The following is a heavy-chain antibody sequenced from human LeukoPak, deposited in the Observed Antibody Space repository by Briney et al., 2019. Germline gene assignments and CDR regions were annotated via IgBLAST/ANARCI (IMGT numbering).Heavy chain of an antibody. D-gene: IGHD3-10*01. CDR1: GITLSSYA. CDR3: ARGTVWFGELLSLDY. CDR2: ISYDGSNK. J-gene: IGHJ4*02. Sequence: PGGSLRLSCAASGITLSSYAMHWVRQAPGKGLEWVAVISYDGSNKYYADSVKGRFTISRDNSKNTLYLQMNSLRAEDTAVYYCARGTVWFGELLSLDYWGQATLVTVSS. V-gene: IGHV3-30*04.